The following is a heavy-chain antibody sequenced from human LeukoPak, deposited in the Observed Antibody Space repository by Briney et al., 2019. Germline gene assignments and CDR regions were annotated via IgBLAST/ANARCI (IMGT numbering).Heavy chain of an antibody. V-gene: IGHV4-59*01. CDR1: GGSISSYY. Sequence: KTSETLSLTCTVPGGSISSYYWTWIRQPPGKGLEWIGYIYYSGSTNYNPSLKSRVTILVDTSKNQVSLKLSSVTAADTAVYFCARDWGVGGRPGYMDVWGKGTTVTVSS. J-gene: IGHJ6*03. D-gene: IGHD6-6*01. CDR2: IYYSGST. CDR3: ARDWGVGGRPGYMDV.